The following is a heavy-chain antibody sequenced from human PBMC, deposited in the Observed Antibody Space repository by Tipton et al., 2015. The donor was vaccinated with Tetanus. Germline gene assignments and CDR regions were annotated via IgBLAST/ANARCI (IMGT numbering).Heavy chain of an antibody. CDR2: ISNTGST. D-gene: IGHD2-21*02. Sequence: TLSLTCTVSGDSDSSGGYDWGSIRQSPGKGLELIGYISNTGSTSYNPSLQSRVSMSVDTSKMQFSLRLSSVTAADTAVYYCARIVRMGDFSFFDSWGLGTLVTVSS. CDR1: GDSDSSGGYD. CDR3: ARIVRMGDFSFFDS. J-gene: IGHJ4*02. V-gene: IGHV4-61*08.